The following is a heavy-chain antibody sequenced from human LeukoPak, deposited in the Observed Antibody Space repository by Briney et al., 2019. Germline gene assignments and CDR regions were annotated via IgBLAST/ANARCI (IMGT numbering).Heavy chain of an antibody. D-gene: IGHD3-16*02. CDR3: ARAMFGGVIPDY. CDR2: IYYSGST. Sequence: SQTLSLTCTVSGGSISSGGYYWSWIRQHPGKGLEWIGYIYYSGSTYYNPSLKSRVTISVDTSKNQFSLKLSSVTAADTAVYYCARAMFGGVIPDYWGQGTLVTVSS. J-gene: IGHJ4*02. V-gene: IGHV4-31*03. CDR1: GGSISSGGYY.